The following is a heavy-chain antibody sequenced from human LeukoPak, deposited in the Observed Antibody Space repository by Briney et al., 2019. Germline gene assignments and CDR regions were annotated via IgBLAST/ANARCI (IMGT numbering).Heavy chain of an antibody. Sequence: ASVKVSCKASGGTFSSYAISWVRQAPGQGLEWMGGIIPIFGTANYAQKFQGRVTMTIDTSTSTAYMELRSLRSDDTAVYYCARVGVYYYDSSGYYAFDIWGQGTMVTVSS. D-gene: IGHD3-22*01. CDR1: GGTFSSYA. V-gene: IGHV1-69*05. CDR3: ARVGVYYYDSSGYYAFDI. J-gene: IGHJ3*02. CDR2: IIPIFGTA.